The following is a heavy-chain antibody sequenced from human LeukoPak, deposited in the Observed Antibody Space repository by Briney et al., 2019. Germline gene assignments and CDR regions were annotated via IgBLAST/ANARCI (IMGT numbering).Heavy chain of an antibody. Sequence: PGGSLRLSCEASGFTFTTYSMTWVRQAPGKGLEWVSIISSGSSAIFSADALKGRFTISRDDAKNLLYLDMNSLRAEDTAVYYCARSARTYYDILTGWTWFDPWGQGTLVTVSS. V-gene: IGHV3-21*01. J-gene: IGHJ5*02. CDR1: GFTFTTYS. CDR3: ARSARTYYDILTGWTWFDP. D-gene: IGHD3-9*01. CDR2: ISSGSSAI.